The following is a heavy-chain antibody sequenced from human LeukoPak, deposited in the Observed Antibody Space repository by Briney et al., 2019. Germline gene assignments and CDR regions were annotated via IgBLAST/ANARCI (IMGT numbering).Heavy chain of an antibody. V-gene: IGHV3-30-3*01. CDR1: GFTFSSYA. CDR3: ARDVLYYGSGIPDAFDI. Sequence: GGSLRLSCAASGFTFSSYAMHWVRQAPGKGLEWVAVISYDGSNKYYADSVKGRFTISRDNSKNTLYLQMNSLRAEDTAVYYCARDVLYYGSGIPDAFDIWGQGTMVTVSS. CDR2: ISYDGSNK. J-gene: IGHJ3*02. D-gene: IGHD3-10*01.